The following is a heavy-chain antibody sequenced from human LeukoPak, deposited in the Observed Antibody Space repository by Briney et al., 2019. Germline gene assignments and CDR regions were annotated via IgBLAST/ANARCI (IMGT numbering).Heavy chain of an antibody. CDR3: ANGGSIDY. Sequence: PGRSLRPSPAPSGFTLSSYAMGWVAQAPGKGLEWVSGSSSSGDSTYYADSVTGRFTISRDNSKNTLYLQMNSLRAEDTAVYYCANGGSIDYWGQGTLVTVSS. V-gene: IGHV3-23*01. CDR2: SSSSGDST. J-gene: IGHJ4*02. D-gene: IGHD3-10*01. CDR1: GFTLSSYA.